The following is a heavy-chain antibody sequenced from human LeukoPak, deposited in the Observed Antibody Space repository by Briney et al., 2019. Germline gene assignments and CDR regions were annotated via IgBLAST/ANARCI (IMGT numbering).Heavy chain of an antibody. CDR2: INHSGST. CDR3: ARERPPLGLLLRSAFDI. V-gene: IGHV4-34*01. D-gene: IGHD3-22*01. CDR1: GGSFSGYY. J-gene: IGHJ3*02. Sequence: SETLSLTCAVYGGSFSGYYWSWIRQPPGKGLEWIGEINHSGSTNYNPSLKSRVTISVDTSKNQFSLKLSSVTAADTAVYYRARERPPLGLLLRSAFDIWGQGTMVTVSS.